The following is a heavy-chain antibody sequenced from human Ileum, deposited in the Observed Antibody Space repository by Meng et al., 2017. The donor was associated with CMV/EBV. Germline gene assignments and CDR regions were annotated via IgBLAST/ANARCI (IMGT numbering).Heavy chain of an antibody. V-gene: IGHV3-7*04. CDR1: GFAFSTCW. CDR3: ARGDCTGYSCYMDV. D-gene: IGHD2-15*01. J-gene: IGHJ6*02. Sequence: GESLKISCAASGFAFSTCWMSWVRQAPGKGLEWVANIKQDGSDKYYVDSVKGRFTISRDNAKNSVYLQMNSLRSEDTARYYCARGDCTGYSCYMDVWGQGTSVTVSS. CDR2: IKQDGSDK.